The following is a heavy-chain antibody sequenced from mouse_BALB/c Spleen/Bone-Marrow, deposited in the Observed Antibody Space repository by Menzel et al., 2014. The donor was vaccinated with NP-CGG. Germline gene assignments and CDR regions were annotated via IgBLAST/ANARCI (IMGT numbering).Heavy chain of an antibody. CDR3: ARFRLGTYFDY. V-gene: IGHV14-3*02. CDR1: GFNIKDTY. J-gene: IGHJ2*01. Sequence: VQLQQSGAELVKPGAPVRLSCTASGFNIKDTYMYWVKQRPEQGLEWIGRVDPANGNTKYDPKFQGKATITADTSSNTAYLQLSSLTSEDTAVYYCARFRLGTYFDYWGQGTTLTVSS. CDR2: VDPANGNT. D-gene: IGHD3-2*02.